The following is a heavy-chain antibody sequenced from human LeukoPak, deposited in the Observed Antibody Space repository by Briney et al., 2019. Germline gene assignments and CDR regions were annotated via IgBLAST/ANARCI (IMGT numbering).Heavy chain of an antibody. V-gene: IGHV3-64*04. Sequence: GGSLRLSCSVSGFTFSTYAIHWVRQAPGKGLEYVSAISSNGDATYYADSVKGRFTISRDNSKNTLFLQMNSLRDDDTAVYYCVRGVGVSRFNYFDPWGQGTLVIVSS. J-gene: IGHJ5*02. D-gene: IGHD6-13*01. CDR3: VRGVGVSRFNYFDP. CDR1: GFTFSTYA. CDR2: ISSNGDAT.